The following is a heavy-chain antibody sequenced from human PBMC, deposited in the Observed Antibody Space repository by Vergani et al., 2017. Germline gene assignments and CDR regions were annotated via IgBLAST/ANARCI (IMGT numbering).Heavy chain of an antibody. Sequence: QMQLVQSGAEVKKTGSSVKVSCKASGYTFTYRYLHWVRQAPGQALDWMGWITPFNGNTNYAQKFQDRVTITRDRSMSTAYMGLSSLRSEDTAMYYCALAESSTSCINSVCITPETGSWFDPWGQGTLVTVSS. CDR1: GYTFTYRY. CDR3: ALAESSTSCINSVCITPETGSWFDP. V-gene: IGHV1-45*02. J-gene: IGHJ5*02. D-gene: IGHD2-2*01. CDR2: ITPFNGNT.